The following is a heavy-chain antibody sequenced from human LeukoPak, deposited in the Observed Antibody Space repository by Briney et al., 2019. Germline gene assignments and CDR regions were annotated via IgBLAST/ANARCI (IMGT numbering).Heavy chain of an antibody. V-gene: IGHV3-30*02. CDR2: IRFDGSNG. J-gene: IGHJ4*02. CDR1: GFIFSSYD. CDR3: ARVFRGYYFDY. D-gene: IGHD2-15*01. Sequence: GGSLRLSCVASGFIFSSYDIHWVRQAPAKGQELVAFIRFDGSNGYYTDSVKGRFTVSRDNSKNTLYLHMSSLITEDTAVYYCARVFRGYYFDYWGQGTLVTVSS.